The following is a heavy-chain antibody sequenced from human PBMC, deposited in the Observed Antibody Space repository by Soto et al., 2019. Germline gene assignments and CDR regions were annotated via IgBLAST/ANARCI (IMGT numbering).Heavy chain of an antibody. J-gene: IGHJ4*02. CDR2: INAGNGNT. CDR1: GYTFTSYA. D-gene: IGHD6-13*01. CDR3: AGGVRSSSWYMPDWGY. V-gene: IGHV1-3*05. Sequence: QVQLVQSGAEEKKPGAPVKVSCKASGYTFTSYAMHWVRQAPGQRLEWMGWINAGNGNTKYSQKFQGRVTITRDTSASTAYMELSSLRSEDTAVYYCAGGVRSSSWYMPDWGYWGQGTLVTVSS.